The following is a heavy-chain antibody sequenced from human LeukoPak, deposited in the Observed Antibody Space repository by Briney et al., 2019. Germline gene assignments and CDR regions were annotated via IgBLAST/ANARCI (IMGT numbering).Heavy chain of an antibody. CDR1: GFTFSGYV. Sequence: GGSLRLSCAASGFTFSGYVMTWVRQPPGKGLQWVADISGSGGSTYYADSVKGRFTISRDNSKNTLYLQMNSLRVEDTAVYYCAKSATTIDFNYWGQGTLVTVSS. D-gene: IGHD1-26*01. CDR2: ISGSGGST. J-gene: IGHJ4*02. CDR3: AKSATTIDFNY. V-gene: IGHV3-23*01.